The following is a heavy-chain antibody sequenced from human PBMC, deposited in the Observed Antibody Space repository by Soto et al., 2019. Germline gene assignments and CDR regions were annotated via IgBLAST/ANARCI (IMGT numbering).Heavy chain of an antibody. V-gene: IGHV3-33*01. CDR1: GFTFSSYG. D-gene: IGHD5-18*01. Sequence: QVQLVESGGGVVQPGRSLRLSCAASGFTFSSYGMHWVRQAPGKGLEWVAVIWYDGSNKYYADSVKGRFTISRDNSKNTLYLQMNSLRAEDTAVHYCARDLSRGYSYGSDYWGQGTLVTVSS. CDR3: ARDLSRGYSYGSDY. J-gene: IGHJ4*02. CDR2: IWYDGSNK.